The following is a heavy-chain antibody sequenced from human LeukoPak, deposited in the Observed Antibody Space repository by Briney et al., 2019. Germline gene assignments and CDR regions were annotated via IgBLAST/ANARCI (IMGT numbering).Heavy chain of an antibody. CDR3: ARDPPGCSGGSCYPSYYFDY. D-gene: IGHD2-15*01. CDR2: INPSGGST. Sequence: ASVKVSCKASGYTFTSYYMHWVRQAPGHGLEWMGIINPSGGSTSYAQKFQGRVTMTRDTSTSTVYMELSSLRSEDTAVYYYARDPPGCSGGSCYPSYYFDYWGQGTLVTVSS. V-gene: IGHV1-46*01. J-gene: IGHJ4*02. CDR1: GYTFTSYY.